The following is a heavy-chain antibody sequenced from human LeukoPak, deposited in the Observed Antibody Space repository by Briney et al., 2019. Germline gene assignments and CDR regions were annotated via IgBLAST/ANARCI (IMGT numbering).Heavy chain of an antibody. CDR3: ARLTGTTLDY. J-gene: IGHJ4*02. CDR2: IYYSGST. Sequence: PSETLSLTCTVSGGSISSSSYYCGWIRQPPGKGLEWIGSIYYSGSTYYNPSLKSRVTISVDTSKNQFSLKLSSVTAADTAVYYCARLTGTTLDYWGQGTLVTVSS. CDR1: GGSISSSSYY. D-gene: IGHD1-1*01. V-gene: IGHV4-39*01.